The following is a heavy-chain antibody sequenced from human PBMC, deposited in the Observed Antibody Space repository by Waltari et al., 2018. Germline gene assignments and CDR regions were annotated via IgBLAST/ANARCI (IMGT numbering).Heavy chain of an antibody. CDR2: IYTSGST. Sequence: QVQLQESGPGLVKPSETLSLTCTVSGCSISSHYWRWIRQPPGKRLEWIGRIYTSGSTNYNPSLKSRVTMSVDTSKNQFSLKLSSVTAADTAVYYCARDRGDAAWITIFGVALDPWGQGTLVTVSS. CDR3: ARDRGDAAWITIFGVALDP. CDR1: GCSISSHY. D-gene: IGHD3-3*01. V-gene: IGHV4-4*07. J-gene: IGHJ5*02.